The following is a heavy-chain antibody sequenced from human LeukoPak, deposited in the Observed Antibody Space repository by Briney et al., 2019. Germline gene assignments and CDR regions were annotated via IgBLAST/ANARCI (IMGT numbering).Heavy chain of an antibody. CDR3: ARDYYDSSGYYLRWFDP. Sequence: ASVKVSCKASGGTFSSYAISWVRQAPGQGLEWMGGIIPIFGTANYAQKFQGRVTITTDESTSTAYMELSSPRSEDTAVYYCARDYYDSSGYYLRWFDPWGQGTLVTVSS. D-gene: IGHD3-22*01. CDR1: GGTFSSYA. CDR2: IIPIFGTA. J-gene: IGHJ5*02. V-gene: IGHV1-69*05.